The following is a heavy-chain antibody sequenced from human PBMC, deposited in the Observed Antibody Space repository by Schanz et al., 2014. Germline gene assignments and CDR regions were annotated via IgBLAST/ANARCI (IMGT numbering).Heavy chain of an antibody. CDR2: IYYSGDT. J-gene: IGHJ5*01. CDR3: ARDMVENWFDS. D-gene: IGHD3-10*01. CDR1: GGSISSYY. Sequence: QLQLQESGPGLVKPSETLSLTCTVSGGSISSYYWSWIRQPPGKGLEWIGYIYYSGDTNYNPSLKSRVTISVDTSKNQFSLNLISVTAADTAVYYCARDMVENWFDSWGQGTLVTVSS. V-gene: IGHV4-59*01.